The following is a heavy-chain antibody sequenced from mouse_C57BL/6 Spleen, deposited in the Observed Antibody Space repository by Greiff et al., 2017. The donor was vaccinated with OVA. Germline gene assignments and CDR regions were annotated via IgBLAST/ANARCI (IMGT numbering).Heavy chain of an antibody. J-gene: IGHJ2*01. V-gene: IGHV1-53*01. Sequence: QVQLKQPGTELVKPGASVKLSCKASGYTFTSYWMHWVKQRPGQGLEWIGNINPSNGGTNYNEKFKSKATLTVDKSSSTAYMQLSSLTSEDSAVYYCAREGVLRRAFDYWGQGTTLTVSS. CDR2: INPSNGGT. CDR3: AREGVLRRAFDY. CDR1: GYTFTSYW. D-gene: IGHD1-1*01.